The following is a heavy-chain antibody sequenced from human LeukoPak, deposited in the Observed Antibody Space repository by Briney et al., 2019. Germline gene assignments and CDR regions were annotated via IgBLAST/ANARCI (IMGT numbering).Heavy chain of an antibody. Sequence: SETLSLTCTVSGGSISSGDYYWSWIRQPPGTGLEWIGYIYYSGSTYYNPSLKSRVAISVDTSKNQFSLKLSSVTAADTAVYYCARGGVVTATHNWFDPWGQGTLVTVSS. CDR2: IYYSGST. D-gene: IGHD2-21*02. J-gene: IGHJ5*02. CDR1: GGSISSGDYY. CDR3: ARGGVVTATHNWFDP. V-gene: IGHV4-30-4*01.